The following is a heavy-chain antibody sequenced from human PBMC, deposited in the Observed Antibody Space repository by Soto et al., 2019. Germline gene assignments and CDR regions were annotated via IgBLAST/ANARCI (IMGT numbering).Heavy chain of an antibody. V-gene: IGHV3-30-3*01. Sequence: PWGALLVSCVSSDFTFSYFAMHWVRQAPGKGLDWVAVISYDGNDKYHADSVKGRFTVSIDNSKNTLYVQMNSLRPEDTAIYYCARDGTTKVTAGFDYWGQGAMVTVSS. CDR1: DFTFSYFA. CDR2: ISYDGNDK. D-gene: IGHD2-2*01. CDR3: ARDGTTKVTAGFDY. J-gene: IGHJ4*02.